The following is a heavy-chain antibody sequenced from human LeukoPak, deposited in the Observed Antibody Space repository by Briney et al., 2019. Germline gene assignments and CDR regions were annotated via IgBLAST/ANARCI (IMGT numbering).Heavy chain of an antibody. V-gene: IGHV3-23*01. CDR1: GFPLRGMP. Sequence: TGGPRRSPFPPPGFPLRGMPLAGVRRAQGKGLEWFSLISGSGGSTYYADSVKGRFTISRDNSRDTLYLQMNSLRAEDTAVYYCAKGYYDYVWGSYYFDYWGQGTLVTVSS. D-gene: IGHD3-16*01. J-gene: IGHJ4*02. CDR3: AKGYYDYVWGSYYFDY. CDR2: ISGSGGST.